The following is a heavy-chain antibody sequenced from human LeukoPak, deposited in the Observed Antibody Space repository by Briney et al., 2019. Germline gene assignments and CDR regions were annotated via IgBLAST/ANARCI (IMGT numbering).Heavy chain of an antibody. V-gene: IGHV3-20*04. CDR1: GFTFDDYG. D-gene: IGHD3-10*01. Sequence: GGSLRLSCAASGFTFDDYGMSWVRQAPGKGLEWVSGINWNGGSTGYADSVKGRFSISRHNAKNSLYLQMNSLRAEDTALYYCARDSAMGFGELLYYYGMDVWGQGTTVTVSS. CDR3: ARDSAMGFGELLYYYGMDV. CDR2: INWNGGST. J-gene: IGHJ6*02.